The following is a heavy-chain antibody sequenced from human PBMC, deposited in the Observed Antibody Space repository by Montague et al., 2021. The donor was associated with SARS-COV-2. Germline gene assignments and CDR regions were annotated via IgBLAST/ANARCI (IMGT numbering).Heavy chain of an antibody. Sequence: SLRLSCAASGFTFDDYAMHWVRQASGKGLEWVSGISWNSGSIGYADSVKGRFTISRDNAKNSLYLQMNSLRAEDTALYYCAKAGSTSCYVRCGWFDPWGHGTLVTVSS. J-gene: IGHJ5*02. CDR1: GFTFDDYA. CDR3: AKAGSTSCYVRCGWFDP. CDR2: ISWNSGSI. V-gene: IGHV3-9*01. D-gene: IGHD2-2*01.